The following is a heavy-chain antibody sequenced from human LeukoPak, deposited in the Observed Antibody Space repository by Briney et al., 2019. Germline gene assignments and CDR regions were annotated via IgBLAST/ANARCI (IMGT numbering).Heavy chain of an antibody. CDR3: ARVRYCGGDCYPFDY. D-gene: IGHD2-21*01. J-gene: IGHJ4*02. CDR2: IYYSGST. V-gene: IGHV4-59*01. CDR1: GGSFSGYY. Sequence: PSETLSLTCTVSGGSFSGYYWTWIRQPPGKGLEWIGYIYYSGSTNYNPSLKSRVTISVDTSKNQFSLMLSPVTAADTAVYYCARVRYCGGDCYPFDYWGQGTLVTVSS.